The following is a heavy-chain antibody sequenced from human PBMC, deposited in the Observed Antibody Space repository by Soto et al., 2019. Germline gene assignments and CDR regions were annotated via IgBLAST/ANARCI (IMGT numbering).Heavy chain of an antibody. J-gene: IGHJ4*02. V-gene: IGHV3-23*01. Sequence: PGWSLRLSCVASVFTFSSYAMSWVRQAPGKGLEWVSAISGSGGSTYYADSVKGRFTISRDNSKNALYLQMNSLRAEDTAVYYCASQRGIVVVVAADYWGRGTLVTVSS. CDR2: ISGSGGST. CDR3: ASQRGIVVVVAADY. D-gene: IGHD2-15*01. CDR1: VFTFSSYA.